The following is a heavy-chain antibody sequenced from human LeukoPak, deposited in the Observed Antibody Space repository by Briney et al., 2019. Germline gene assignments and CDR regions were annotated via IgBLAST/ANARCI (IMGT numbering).Heavy chain of an antibody. D-gene: IGHD6-19*01. Sequence: GGSLKLSCAASGFSFSSYAMSWVRQAPGKGLEWVSSISGSGDNTYYAESVKGRFTISRDNSKNTLFLQMNSLRAKDTAVFYCAKRSGYTTGWFFDFWGQGTLVTVSS. J-gene: IGHJ4*02. CDR2: ISGSGDNT. CDR3: AKRSGYTTGWFFDF. V-gene: IGHV3-23*01. CDR1: GFSFSSYA.